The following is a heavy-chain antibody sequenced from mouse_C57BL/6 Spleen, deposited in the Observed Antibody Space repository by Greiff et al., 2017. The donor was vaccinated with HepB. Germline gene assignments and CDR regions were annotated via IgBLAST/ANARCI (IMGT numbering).Heavy chain of an antibody. CDR1: GYTFTDYY. CDR3: ATGGSGYDYFDY. D-gene: IGHD3-2*02. CDR2: IYPGSGNT. V-gene: IGHV1-76*01. J-gene: IGHJ2*01. Sequence: QVQLQQSGAELVRPGASVKLSCKASGYTFTDYYINWVKQRPGQGLEWIARIYPGSGNTYYNEKFKGKATLTAEKSSSTAYMQLSSLTSEDSAVYFCATGGSGYDYFDYWGQGTTLTVSS.